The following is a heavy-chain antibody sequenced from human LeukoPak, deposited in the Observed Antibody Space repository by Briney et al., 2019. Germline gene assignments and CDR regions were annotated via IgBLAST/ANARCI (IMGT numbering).Heavy chain of an antibody. CDR2: INHSGST. Sequence: SETLSLTCAVYGGSFSGYYWSWIRQPPGKGLEWIGEINHSGSTNYNPSLKSRVTISVDTSKNQFSLKLSSVTAADTAVYYCARVFDCSGGSCYHYPFFDYWGQGTLVTVSS. CDR1: GGSFSGYY. V-gene: IGHV4-34*01. CDR3: ARVFDCSGGSCYHYPFFDY. J-gene: IGHJ4*02. D-gene: IGHD2-15*01.